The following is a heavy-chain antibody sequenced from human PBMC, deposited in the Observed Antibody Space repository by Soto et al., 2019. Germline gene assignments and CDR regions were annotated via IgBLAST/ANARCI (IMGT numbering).Heavy chain of an antibody. CDR1: GYIFSDHG. Sequence: QIQLVQSGAEVKKPGASVRVSCQASGYIFSDHGFSWVRQGPGQGLERLGWISAYSGATDYAQKFQGRVTLTTDTSTSTAYMELRSLRSDDTAVYYCAKDRPRLTQQFNGVSWGQGTLVTVSS. V-gene: IGHV1-18*01. D-gene: IGHD2-8*01. CDR3: AKDRPRLTQQFNGVS. CDR2: ISAYSGAT. J-gene: IGHJ5*02.